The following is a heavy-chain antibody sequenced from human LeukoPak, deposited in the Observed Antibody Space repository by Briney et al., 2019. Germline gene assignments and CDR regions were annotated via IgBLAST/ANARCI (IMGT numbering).Heavy chain of an antibody. V-gene: IGHV3-30-3*01. J-gene: IGHJ6*03. D-gene: IGHD6-13*01. CDR1: GFTFSTYA. Sequence: GGSLRLSCAASGFTFSTYAMHWVRRAPGKGLEWVAVISYDGNNEYYADSVKGRFTISRDNSKTTLYLQMNSLRAEDTAIYYCARGGSSSTWYYYMDVWGKGTTVTVSS. CDR3: ARGGSSSTWYYYMDV. CDR2: ISYDGNNE.